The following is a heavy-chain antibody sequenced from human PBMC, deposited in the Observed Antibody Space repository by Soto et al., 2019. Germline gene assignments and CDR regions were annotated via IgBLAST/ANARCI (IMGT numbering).Heavy chain of an antibody. CDR2: INPNSGGT. J-gene: IGHJ4*02. CDR1: GYTFTGYY. CDR3: ARMGLTTVVTHGLDY. D-gene: IGHD4-17*01. Sequence: ASVKVSCKASGYTFTGYYMHWVRQAPGQGLEWMGWINPNSGGTNYAQKFQGRVTMTRDTSISTAYMELSRLRSDDTAVYYCARMGLTTVVTHGLDYWGQGTLVTVYS. V-gene: IGHV1-2*02.